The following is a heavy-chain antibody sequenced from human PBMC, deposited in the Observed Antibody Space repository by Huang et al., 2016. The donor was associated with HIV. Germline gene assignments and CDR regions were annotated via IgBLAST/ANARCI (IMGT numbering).Heavy chain of an antibody. CDR3: ARLTSGWYQDY. CDR2: LTPNSGKP. D-gene: IGHD6-19*01. Sequence: QVQLVQSGPEVKKPGASVKVSCQTSGYIFSNYDINWVRQAPGQGGQWMGWLTPNSGKPAYGQNFQGRVTLTRSTSTGAAYMVLNSLTSQDTAVYYCARLTSGWYQDYWGQGTLVTVSS. V-gene: IGHV1-8*01. CDR1: GYIFSNYD. J-gene: IGHJ4*02.